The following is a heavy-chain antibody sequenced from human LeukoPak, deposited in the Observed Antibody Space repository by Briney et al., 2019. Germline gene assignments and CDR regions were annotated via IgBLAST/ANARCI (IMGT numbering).Heavy chain of an antibody. CDR1: GYSFTTYY. CDR2: IYPGDSET. CDR3: ARRAGGGYSPGFDY. V-gene: IGHV5-51*01. D-gene: IGHD2-21*01. J-gene: IGHJ4*02. Sequence: GESLKIFCKGSGYSFTTYYIGWVRQMPGKGLEWMGIIYPGDSETIYSPSFQGQVTISADKSISTAYLQWSRLKASDTAMYYCARRAGGGYSPGFDYWGQGTLVTVSS.